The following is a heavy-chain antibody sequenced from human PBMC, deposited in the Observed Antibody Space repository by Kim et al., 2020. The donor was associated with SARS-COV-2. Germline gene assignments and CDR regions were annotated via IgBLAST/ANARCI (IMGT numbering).Heavy chain of an antibody. D-gene: IGHD3-22*01. Sequence: GGSLRLSCAASGFAFSGYGMHWVRQAPGKGLEWVTLISYDGNNKYYADSVKGRFTVSRDSSKNTLYLQMNSLRAEDTAIYYCVRGGYYYLDDYWGQGTLVTVSS. CDR2: ISYDGNNK. V-gene: IGHV3-30*03. CDR3: VRGGYYYLDDY. J-gene: IGHJ4*02. CDR1: GFAFSGYG.